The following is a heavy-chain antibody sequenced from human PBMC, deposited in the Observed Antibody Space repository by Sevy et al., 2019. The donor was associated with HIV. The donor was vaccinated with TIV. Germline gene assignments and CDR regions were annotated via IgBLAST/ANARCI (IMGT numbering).Heavy chain of an antibody. D-gene: IGHD6-13*01. V-gene: IGHV3-72*01. CDR3: ATHPDIAAAGRVFDY. CDR2: IRNKADSYTT. CDR1: GFTFSDHY. J-gene: IGHJ4*02. Sequence: GGSLRLSCAASGFTFSDHYMEWVRQAPGKGLEWVARIRNKADSYTTEYAAAVKGRFTISRDDPKNSLYRLMNSLKTEDTAVYYCATHPDIAAAGRVFDYWGQGTLVTVSS.